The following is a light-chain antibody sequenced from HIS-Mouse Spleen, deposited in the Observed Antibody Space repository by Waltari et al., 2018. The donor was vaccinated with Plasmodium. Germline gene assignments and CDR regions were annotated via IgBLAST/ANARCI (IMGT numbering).Light chain of an antibody. CDR1: ALPKKY. Sequence: TQPPSVSVSPGQTARITCSGDALPKKYAYWYQQKSGQAPVLVIYEDSKRPPGIPERFSGSSSGTMATLTISGAQVEDEADYYCYSTDSSGNHRVFGGGTKLTVL. J-gene: IGLJ3*02. CDR3: YSTDSSGNHRV. V-gene: IGLV3-10*01. CDR2: EDS.